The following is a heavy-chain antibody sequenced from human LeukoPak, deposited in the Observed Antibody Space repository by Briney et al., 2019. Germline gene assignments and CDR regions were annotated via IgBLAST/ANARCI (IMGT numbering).Heavy chain of an antibody. J-gene: IGHJ3*02. Sequence: GGSLRLSCAASGFTFDDYGMSWVRQAPGKGLEWVSGINWNGGSTGYVDSVKGRFTISRDNAKNSLYLQMNSLRVEDTALYHCARERGYSYKHAFDIWGQGTMVTVSS. CDR1: GFTFDDYG. CDR2: INWNGGST. D-gene: IGHD5-18*01. V-gene: IGHV3-20*01. CDR3: ARERGYSYKHAFDI.